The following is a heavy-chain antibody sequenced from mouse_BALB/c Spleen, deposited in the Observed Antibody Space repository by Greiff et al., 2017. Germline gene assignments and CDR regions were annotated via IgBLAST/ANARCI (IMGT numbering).Heavy chain of an antibody. Sequence: EVKLQESGGGLVQPGGSLKLSCAASGFTFSSYGMSWVRQTPDKRLELVATINSNGGSTYYPDSVKGRFTISRDNAKNILYLQMSSLRSEDTAMYYCARAMITTGAWFAYWGQGTLVTVSA. CDR1: GFTFSSYG. J-gene: IGHJ3*01. CDR2: INSNGGST. D-gene: IGHD2-4*01. V-gene: IGHV5-6-3*01. CDR3: ARAMITTGAWFAY.